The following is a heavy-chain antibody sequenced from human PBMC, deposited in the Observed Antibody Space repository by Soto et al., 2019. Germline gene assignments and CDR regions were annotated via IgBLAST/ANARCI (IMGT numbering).Heavy chain of an antibody. CDR3: ASLGPWFGEPWRGQDFDF. J-gene: IGHJ4*02. Sequence: QVQLGQSGAEVRKPGASVKVSCKASGYSVTSYYIHWVRQAPGQGLEWMGIINPSGDTTTYAQRFQGRVTMTRDTSTNTIYMGLSSLRSEDTAVYFCASLGPWFGEPWRGQDFDFWGQGTLVTVSS. CDR2: INPSGDTT. CDR1: GYSVTSYY. D-gene: IGHD3-10*01. V-gene: IGHV1-46*03.